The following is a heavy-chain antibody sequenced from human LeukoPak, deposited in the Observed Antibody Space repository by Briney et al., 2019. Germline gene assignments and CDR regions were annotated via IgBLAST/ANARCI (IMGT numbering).Heavy chain of an antibody. CDR1: GYTFTGYY. J-gene: IGHJ5*02. V-gene: IGHV1-2*02. D-gene: IGHD6-13*01. CDR2: INPNSGGT. CDR3: ARPYSSSWYSNWFDP. Sequence: GASVKVSCKASGYTFTGYYMHWVRQAPGQGLAWVGWINPNSGGTNYAQKFQGRVTMTRDTSISTAYMDLSRLRSDDTAVYYCARPYSSSWYSNWFDPWGQGTLVTVSS.